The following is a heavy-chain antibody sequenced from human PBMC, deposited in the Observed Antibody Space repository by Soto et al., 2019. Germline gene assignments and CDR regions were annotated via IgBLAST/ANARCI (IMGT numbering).Heavy chain of an antibody. CDR2: ISAYNGNT. D-gene: IGHD3-3*01. V-gene: IGHV1-18*04. Sequence: ASVQVSCKASGYTFTSYGISWVRQAPGQGLEWMGWISAYNGNTNYAQKLQGRVTMTTDTSTSTAYMELRSLRSDDTTVYYCARDLAGAIFGVVTHYGMDVWGQGTTVTVS. J-gene: IGHJ6*02. CDR1: GYTFTSYG. CDR3: ARDLAGAIFGVVTHYGMDV.